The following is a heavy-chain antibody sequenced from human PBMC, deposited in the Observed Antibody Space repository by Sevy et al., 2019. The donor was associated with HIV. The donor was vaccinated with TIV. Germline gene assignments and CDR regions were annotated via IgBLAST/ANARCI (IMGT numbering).Heavy chain of an antibody. Sequence: SETLSLTCTVSGGSITSLYWNWIRQPPGKGLEWIANIYYNGHINYNPSLKSRVTLSLDTSKNQFFLGLSSVTAADTAMYYCAGGNAWGRGYSWGQGTLVTVSS. CDR2: IYYNGHI. V-gene: IGHV4-59*08. D-gene: IGHD1-26*01. CDR3: AGGNAWGRGYS. CDR1: GGSITSLY. J-gene: IGHJ4*02.